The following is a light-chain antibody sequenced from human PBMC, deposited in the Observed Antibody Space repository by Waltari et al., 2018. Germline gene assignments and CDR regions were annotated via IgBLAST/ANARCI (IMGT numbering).Light chain of an antibody. V-gene: IGKV3-11*01. CDR3: QQRYNFGT. CDR1: QSVSRH. J-gene: IGKJ2*02. Sequence: EIVLTQSPATLSLSPGERATLSCRASQSVSRHLAWYQQKPGQAPRLLIYEASSRATGIPARFSGSGSGTDFTLTISSLEPEDFAVYYCQQRYNFGTFGQGTKLEIK. CDR2: EAS.